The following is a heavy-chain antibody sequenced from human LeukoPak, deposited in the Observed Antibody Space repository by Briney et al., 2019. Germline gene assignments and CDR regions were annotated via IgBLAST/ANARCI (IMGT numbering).Heavy chain of an antibody. J-gene: IGHJ4*02. CDR1: GYTFTGNY. V-gene: IGHV1-18*04. CDR3: ARGGSRTVLPPLDY. Sequence: ASVKVSCKASGYTFTGNYIHWVRQAPGQGLEWMGWISAYNGNTNYAQKFQGRVTMTTDTSTSTAYMELRSLRSDDTAVYYCARGGSRTVLPPLDYWGQGTLVTVSS. CDR2: ISAYNGNT. D-gene: IGHD1-26*01.